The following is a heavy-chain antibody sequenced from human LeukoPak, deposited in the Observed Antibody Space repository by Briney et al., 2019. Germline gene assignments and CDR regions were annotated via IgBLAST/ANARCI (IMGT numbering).Heavy chain of an antibody. Sequence: GGSLRLSCAASGFNFSNYGMHWVHQAPGKGLEWVAITYYDGSNQYYADSVKGRFTISRDNSKTILYLQMNSLRAEDTAVYYCARDGSGNFDYWGQGILVTVSS. V-gene: IGHV3-33*01. D-gene: IGHD3-10*01. CDR2: TYYDGSNQ. CDR3: ARDGSGNFDY. J-gene: IGHJ4*02. CDR1: GFNFSNYG.